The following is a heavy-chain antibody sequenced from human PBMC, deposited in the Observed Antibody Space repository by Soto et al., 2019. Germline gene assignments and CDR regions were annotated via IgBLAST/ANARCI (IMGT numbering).Heavy chain of an antibody. CDR2: ISYHGNE. CDR3: AKLAVVVPATPHDYMDV. CDR1: GFTFSDYG. V-gene: IGHV3-30*18. D-gene: IGHD2-2*01. Sequence: QVRLVESGGGVVQPGRSLRLSCAASGFTFSDYGMHWVRHSPGKGLEWVAVISYHGNEYYSDSVKGRFTISRDNSEKTLYLQMNSLRAEDTAVYYCAKLAVVVPATPHDYMDVWGQGTAVTVSS. J-gene: IGHJ6*02.